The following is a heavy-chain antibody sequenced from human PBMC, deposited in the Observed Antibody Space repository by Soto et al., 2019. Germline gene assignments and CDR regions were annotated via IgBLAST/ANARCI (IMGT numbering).Heavy chain of an antibody. CDR1: GFTFSSYG. V-gene: IGHV3-30*18. Sequence: QVQLVESGGGVVQPGRSLRLSCAASGFTFSSYGMHWVRQAPGKGLEWVAVISYDGSNKYYADSVKGRFTISRDNSKNSLYLQMNSLRAEDTAVYYCAKDRYCSGGSCYSSPFDYWGQGTLVTVSS. CDR2: ISYDGSNK. CDR3: AKDRYCSGGSCYSSPFDY. D-gene: IGHD2-15*01. J-gene: IGHJ4*02.